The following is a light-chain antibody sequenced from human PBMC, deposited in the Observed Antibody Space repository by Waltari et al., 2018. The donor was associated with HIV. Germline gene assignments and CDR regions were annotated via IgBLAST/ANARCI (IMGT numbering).Light chain of an antibody. J-gene: IGKJ1*01. CDR2: KAS. V-gene: IGKV1-5*03. CDR3: QQYTTTWT. Sequence: DIQLTQSPSALSASVGDTVTITCRASQTISTWLDWYQQKPGKAPKLLIYKASFLQSGVPSRFSGSGSGTEFTLTISSLQPEDFATYYCQQYTTTWTFGQGTKVELK. CDR1: QTISTW.